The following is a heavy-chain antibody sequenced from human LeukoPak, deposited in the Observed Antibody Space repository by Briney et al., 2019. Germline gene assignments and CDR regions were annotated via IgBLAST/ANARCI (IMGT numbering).Heavy chain of an antibody. CDR3: ANQPIAAARDRGGIDY. Sequence: WETLSLTCTVSVGSISSSSYFWGWIRRPRGKGLEWFGSIYYSGSTYYNSSLKSRVTISVDTSMNPFSLKLSSVTAADTAVYYCANQPIAAARDRGGIDYWGQGTLVTVSS. V-gene: IGHV4-39*07. CDR2: IYYSGST. D-gene: IGHD6-13*01. CDR1: VGSISSSSYF. J-gene: IGHJ4*02.